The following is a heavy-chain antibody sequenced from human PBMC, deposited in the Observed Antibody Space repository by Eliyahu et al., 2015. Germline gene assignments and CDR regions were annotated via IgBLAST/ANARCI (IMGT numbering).Heavy chain of an antibody. CDR1: GDSXSXYY. CDR3: ARXPFIAAGSYYFEF. CDR2: VYYSGST. J-gene: IGHJ4*02. Sequence: QVQLQESGPGLVKPSETLSLTCTVSGDSXSXYYWXWIRQPPGTGLEXIGYVYYSGSTHYNPSLKSRVTISVXTSKSQFSLKLNSVTAADTALYYCARXPFIAAGSYYFEFWGQGALVTVSS. V-gene: IGHV4-59*01. D-gene: IGHD6-13*01.